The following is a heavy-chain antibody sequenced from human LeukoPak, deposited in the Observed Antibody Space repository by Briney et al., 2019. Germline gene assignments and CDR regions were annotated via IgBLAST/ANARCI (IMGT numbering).Heavy chain of an antibody. J-gene: IGHJ6*03. V-gene: IGHV4-4*07. CDR3: ARDDLGYSGYDRLDYYYYMDV. CDR1: GGSISSYY. CDR2: IYTSGST. D-gene: IGHD5-12*01. Sequence: SETLSLTCTVSGGSISSYYWSWIRQPAGKGLEWIGRIYTSGSTNYNPSLKSRVTMSVDTSKNQFSLKLSSVTAADTAVYYCARDDLGYSGYDRLDYYYYMDVWGKGTTVTVSS.